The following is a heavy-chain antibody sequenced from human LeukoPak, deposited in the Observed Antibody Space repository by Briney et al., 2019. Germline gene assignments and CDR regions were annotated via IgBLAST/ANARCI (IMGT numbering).Heavy chain of an antibody. Sequence: GGSLRLSCAASRFTFNSYEMNWVRQAPGRGLEWVSYISSSGTTIYYADSVKGRFTISRDNAKNSLFLQMNSLRAEDTAVYYCARDPYSGSYGNYYYYFMDVWGKGTTVTISS. D-gene: IGHD1-26*01. J-gene: IGHJ6*03. CDR3: ARDPYSGSYGNYYYYFMDV. CDR2: ISSSGTTI. V-gene: IGHV3-48*03. CDR1: RFTFNSYE.